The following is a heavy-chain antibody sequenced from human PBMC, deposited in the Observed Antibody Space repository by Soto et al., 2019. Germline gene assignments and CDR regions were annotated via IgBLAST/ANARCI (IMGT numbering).Heavy chain of an antibody. J-gene: IGHJ5*02. CDR1: GGAFSSYA. CDR2: IIPIFGSP. D-gene: IGHD4-4*01. CDR3: AGDPDSHYNDSHASSYP. Sequence: SVKVSCKASGGAFSSYAISWVRQAPGQGLEWMGGIIPIFGSPNYAQTFQGRVTISADKSTSTAYMELRSLRSEDTAMYYCAGDPDSHYNDSHASSYPWGQGTLVTVSS. V-gene: IGHV1-69*06.